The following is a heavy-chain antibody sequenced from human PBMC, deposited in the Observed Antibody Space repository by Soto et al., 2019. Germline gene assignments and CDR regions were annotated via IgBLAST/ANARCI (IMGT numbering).Heavy chain of an antibody. CDR1: GFTFTTYW. J-gene: IGHJ4*02. Sequence: GESLKISCKGSGFTFTTYWIAWVRQVPGKGLEWMGIIFPVDSATTYSPSFQGQVTISADKSITTAYLQWSSLKASDTAMYYCAIRGYTYGYYFSYWGQGTLVTVSS. CDR2: IFPVDSAT. CDR3: AIRGYTYGYYFSY. D-gene: IGHD5-18*01. V-gene: IGHV5-51*01.